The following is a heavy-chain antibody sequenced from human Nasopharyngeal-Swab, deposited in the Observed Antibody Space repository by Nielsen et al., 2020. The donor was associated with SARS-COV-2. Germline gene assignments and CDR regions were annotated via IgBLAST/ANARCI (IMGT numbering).Heavy chain of an antibody. D-gene: IGHD6-6*01. J-gene: IGHJ6*02. CDR2: ISAYNGNT. CDR3: AREKQARLNDYYYYGMDV. Sequence: ASVKVSCKASVYTFTSYGLSWLRQAPGQGLEWMGWISAYNGNTNYAQKLQGRVTMTTDTSTSTAYMELRSLRSDDTAVYYCAREKQARLNDYYYYGMDVWGQGTTVTVSS. V-gene: IGHV1-18*01. CDR1: VYTFTSYG.